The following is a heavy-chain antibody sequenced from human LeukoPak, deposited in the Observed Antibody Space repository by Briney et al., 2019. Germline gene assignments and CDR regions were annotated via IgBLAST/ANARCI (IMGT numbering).Heavy chain of an antibody. CDR1: GYMVSDYY. J-gene: IGHJ4*02. V-gene: IGHV1-2*02. D-gene: IGHD1-1*01. CDR2: LRGDTGDT. Sequence: ASVTVSCKTSGYMVSDYYMHWVRQAPGQGLEWMGWLRGDTGDTDSPQKFKGRVTMTRDTATNTAYTQLRRLTYDDTAMYFCARVRDNACDYWGQGTLVTVSS. CDR3: ARVRDNACDY.